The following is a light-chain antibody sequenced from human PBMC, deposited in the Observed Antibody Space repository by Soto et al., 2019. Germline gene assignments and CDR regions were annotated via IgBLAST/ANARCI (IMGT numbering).Light chain of an antibody. Sequence: DIVMTQSPDSLAVSLGKRATINCKSSQSVLYSSNNKNYLAWYQQKPGQPPKLLIYWASTRESGVPDRFSGSGSGTDFTLTISSLQAEDVAVYYCQQYYSTSPVTFGGGTKVEIK. CDR3: QQYYSTSPVT. CDR1: QSVLYSSNNKNY. V-gene: IGKV4-1*01. J-gene: IGKJ4*01. CDR2: WAS.